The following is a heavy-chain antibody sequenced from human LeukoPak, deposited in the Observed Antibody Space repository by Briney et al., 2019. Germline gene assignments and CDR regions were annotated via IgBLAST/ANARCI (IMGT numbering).Heavy chain of an antibody. D-gene: IGHD1-26*01. CDR1: GASIRSTHW. J-gene: IGHJ3*02. Sequence: PSETLSLTCAGSGASIRSTHWWTWLRLPPGKGLEWIGETYHNGNTKYNPSLSSRLIISVDYSKNQFSMELTSVTAADTAVYYCASPSGRYHADALDIWGQGRLVIVSS. CDR2: TYHNGNT. CDR3: ASPSGRYHADALDI. V-gene: IGHV4-4*02.